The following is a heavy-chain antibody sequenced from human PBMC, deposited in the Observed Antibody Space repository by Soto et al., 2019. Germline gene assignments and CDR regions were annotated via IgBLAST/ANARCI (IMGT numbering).Heavy chain of an antibody. D-gene: IGHD3-22*01. J-gene: IGHJ4*02. Sequence: HPGGSLRLSCAASGFTFSSYAMSWVRQAPGKGLEWVLAISGSGGSTYYADSVKGRFTISRDNSKNTLYLQMNSLRAEDTAVYYCAKNGKYYYDSSGYYDYWGQGTLVTVSS. CDR2: ISGSGGST. V-gene: IGHV3-23*01. CDR1: GFTFSSYA. CDR3: AKNGKYYYDSSGYYDY.